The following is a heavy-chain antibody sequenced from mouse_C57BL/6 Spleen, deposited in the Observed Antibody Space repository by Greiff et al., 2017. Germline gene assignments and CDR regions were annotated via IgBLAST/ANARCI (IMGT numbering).Heavy chain of an antibody. J-gene: IGHJ2*01. D-gene: IGHD4-1*01. CDR1: GYAFSSSW. Sequence: VKLQESGPELVKPGASVKISCKASGYAFSSSWMNWVKQRPGKGLEWIGRIYPGDGDTNYNGKFKGKATLTADKSSSTAYMQLSSLTSEDSAVYFCARSNWDEDYFDYWGQGTTLTVSS. V-gene: IGHV1-82*01. CDR3: ARSNWDEDYFDY. CDR2: IYPGDGDT.